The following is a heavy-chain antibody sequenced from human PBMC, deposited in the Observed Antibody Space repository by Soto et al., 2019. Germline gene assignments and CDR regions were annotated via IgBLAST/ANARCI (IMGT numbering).Heavy chain of an antibody. J-gene: IGHJ4*01. V-gene: IGHV3-7*01. CDR3: AREKSSSVWYFDY. Sequence: GSLRLSCAASGFTFSSYWMSWVRQAPGKGLEWVANIKQDGSEKYYVDSVKGRFTISRDNAKNSLYLQMNSLRAEDTAVYYCAREKSSSVWYFDYWGHGTLVTVSS. CDR1: GFTFSSYW. D-gene: IGHD6-19*01. CDR2: IKQDGSEK.